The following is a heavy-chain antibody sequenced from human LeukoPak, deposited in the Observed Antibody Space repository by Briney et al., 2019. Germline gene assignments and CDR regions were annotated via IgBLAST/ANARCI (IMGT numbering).Heavy chain of an antibody. CDR3: ARDPYSGGYGAYYYYYMDL. CDR1: GFTFSSYN. CDR2: ISSSSGYI. V-gene: IGHV3-21*01. D-gene: IGHD1-26*01. Sequence: NSGGSLRLSCAASGFTFSSYNMSWVRQAPGKGLEWVSSISSSSGYIYYADSVMGRFTISRDNAKNSLYLQMNGLRVEDTAVYYCARDPYSGGYGAYYYYYMDLWGKGTTVTISS. J-gene: IGHJ6*03.